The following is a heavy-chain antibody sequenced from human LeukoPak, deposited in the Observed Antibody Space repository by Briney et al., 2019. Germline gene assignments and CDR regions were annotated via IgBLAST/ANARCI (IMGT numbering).Heavy chain of an antibody. Sequence: PSETLSLTCTVSGGSISSGDYYWGWIRQPPGKGLEWIGSMYYSGTTYYNPSLKSRVTISVDTSKNQFSLKLNSVTAADTAVYYCARDQNSGYVYLLLPFDYWGQGTLVTVSS. CDR2: MYYSGTT. CDR1: GGSISSGDYY. CDR3: ARDQNSGYVYLLLPFDY. V-gene: IGHV4-39*07. D-gene: IGHD5-12*01. J-gene: IGHJ4*02.